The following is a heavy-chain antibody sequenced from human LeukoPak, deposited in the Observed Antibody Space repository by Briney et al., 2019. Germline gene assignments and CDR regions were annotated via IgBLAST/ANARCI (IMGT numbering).Heavy chain of an antibody. CDR3: AREGTDTAVIRARGSAFDY. CDR2: IIPIFGTT. Sequence: GSSVKVSCKVSGDTFTRYAISWVRQAPGQGLEWMGGIIPIFGTTNYAQRFQGRVTITADESTSTSYMELSSLRSDDTAVYYCAREGTDTAVIRARGSAFDYWGQGALVTVSS. D-gene: IGHD5-18*01. V-gene: IGHV1-69*01. J-gene: IGHJ4*02. CDR1: GDTFTRYA.